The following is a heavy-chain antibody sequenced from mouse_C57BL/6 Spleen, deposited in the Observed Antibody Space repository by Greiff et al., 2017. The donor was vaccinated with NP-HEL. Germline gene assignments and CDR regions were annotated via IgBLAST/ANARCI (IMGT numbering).Heavy chain of an antibody. CDR1: GYTFTSYW. V-gene: IGHV1-50*01. CDR2: IDPSDSYT. CDR3: ARGGTVVATDAMDY. Sequence: QVQLQQPGAELVKPGASVKLSCKASGYTFTSYWMQWVKQRPGQGLEWIGEIDPSDSYTNYNQKFKGKATLTVDTSSSTAYMQLSSLTSEDSAVYYCARGGTVVATDAMDYWGQGTSVTVSS. J-gene: IGHJ4*01. D-gene: IGHD1-1*01.